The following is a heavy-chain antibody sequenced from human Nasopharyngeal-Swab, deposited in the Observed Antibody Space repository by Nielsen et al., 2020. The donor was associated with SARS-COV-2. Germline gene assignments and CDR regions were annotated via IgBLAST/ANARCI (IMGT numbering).Heavy chain of an antibody. Sequence: GGSLRLSCAASGFTFTSYPMNWVRQAPGKGLEWVSSISSSGTDISYTDSVKGRFTTSRDSAKKSLYLQMNSLGAEDTAVYYCTRDGSWATGGAFDIWGQGTMVTVSS. D-gene: IGHD3-10*01. CDR3: TRDGSWATGGAFDI. V-gene: IGHV3-21*01. CDR2: ISSSGTDI. J-gene: IGHJ3*02. CDR1: GFTFTSYP.